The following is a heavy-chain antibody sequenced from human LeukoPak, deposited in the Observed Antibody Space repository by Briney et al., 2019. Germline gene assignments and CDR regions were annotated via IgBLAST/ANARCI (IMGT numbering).Heavy chain of an antibody. CDR3: ARNSGSYYTDYFDY. J-gene: IGHJ4*02. Sequence: GGSLRLSCAASGFTFDDYGMSWVRHAPGKGLEWVSGINWNGGSTGYADSVRGRFTISRDNAKNSLYLQMNSLRAEDTALYYCARNSGSYYTDYFDYWGQGTLVTVSS. CDR2: INWNGGST. D-gene: IGHD1-26*01. V-gene: IGHV3-20*04. CDR1: GFTFDDYG.